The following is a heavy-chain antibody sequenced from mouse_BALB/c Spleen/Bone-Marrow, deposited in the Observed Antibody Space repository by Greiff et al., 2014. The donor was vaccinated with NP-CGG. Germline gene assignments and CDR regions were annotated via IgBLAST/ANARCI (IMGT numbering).Heavy chain of an antibody. Sequence: EVQLVESGGGLVKPGGSLKLSCAASGFTFSSYAMSWVRQTPEKRPEWVATISSGGSYTYYPDSVKGRFTISRDNAKNTLYLQMSSLRSEDTAMYYCARQGLRQAWFAYWGQGTLVTVSA. V-gene: IGHV5-9-3*01. D-gene: IGHD2-2*01. CDR3: ARQGLRQAWFAY. CDR1: GFTFSSYA. J-gene: IGHJ3*01. CDR2: ISSGGSYT.